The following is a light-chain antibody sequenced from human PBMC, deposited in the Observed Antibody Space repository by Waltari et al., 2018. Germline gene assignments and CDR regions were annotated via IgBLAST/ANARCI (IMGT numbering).Light chain of an antibody. CDR3: GTWDSSLSAGV. CDR1: SSNLGNNY. CDR2: DNN. V-gene: IGLV1-51*01. Sequence: QSVLTQPPSVSAAPGQKVTIPCSGSSSNLGNNYVPWYQHLPGTAPKLLIYDNNKRPSGIPDRFSGSKSGTSATLGITGLQTGDEADYYCGTWDSSLSAGVFGTGTKVTVL. J-gene: IGLJ1*01.